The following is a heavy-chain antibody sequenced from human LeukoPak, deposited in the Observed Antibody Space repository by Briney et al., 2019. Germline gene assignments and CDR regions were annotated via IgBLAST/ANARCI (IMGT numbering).Heavy chain of an antibody. Sequence: GGSLRLSCAASEFTFSSYWMSWVRQAPGKGLEWVANIKEDGSEKYYVDSVEGRFTISRDNTKNSLYLQMNSLRAEDTAVYYCARFCTSASCLYYYHMDVWGKGTTVTVSS. D-gene: IGHD2-2*01. V-gene: IGHV3-7*01. CDR2: IKEDGSEK. CDR3: ARFCTSASCLYYYHMDV. CDR1: EFTFSSYW. J-gene: IGHJ6*03.